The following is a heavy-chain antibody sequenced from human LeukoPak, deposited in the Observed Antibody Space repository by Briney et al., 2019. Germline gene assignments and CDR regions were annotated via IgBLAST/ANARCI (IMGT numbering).Heavy chain of an antibody. V-gene: IGHV3-48*04. CDR3: ARLRGYSYGYGDY. J-gene: IGHJ4*02. CDR1: GLTFSSYS. CDR2: ISSSGNTI. D-gene: IGHD5-18*01. Sequence: GGPLRLPCAASGLTFSSYSMNWVRQAPGKGREWVSYISSSGNTIDYADSVKGRFTISRDNAKNSLYLQMVSLRAEDTAVYYCARLRGYSYGYGDYWGQGTLVTVSS.